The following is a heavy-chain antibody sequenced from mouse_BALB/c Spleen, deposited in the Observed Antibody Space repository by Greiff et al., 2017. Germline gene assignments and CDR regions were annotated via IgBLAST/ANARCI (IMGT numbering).Heavy chain of an antibody. V-gene: IGHV14-3*02. D-gene: IGHD3-1*01. CDR1: GFNIKDTY. Sequence: EVMLVESGAELVKPGASVKLSCTASGFNIKDTYMHWVKQRPEQGLEWIGRIDPANGNTKYDPKFQGKATITADTSSNTAYLQLSSLTSEDTAVYYCARSGSGYVWGQGTTLTVSS. J-gene: IGHJ2*01. CDR3: ARSGSGYV. CDR2: IDPANGNT.